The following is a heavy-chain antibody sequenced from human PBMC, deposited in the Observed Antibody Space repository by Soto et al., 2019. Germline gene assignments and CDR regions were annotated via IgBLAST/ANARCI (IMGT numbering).Heavy chain of an antibody. CDR1: GGTFSSYT. CDR3: AIHMRQSTIIDAFDI. Sequence: GASVKVSCKASGGTFSSYTISWVRQAPGQGLEWMGRIIPILGIANYAQKFQGRVTITADKSTSTAYMELSSLRSEDTAVYYCAIHMRQSTIIDAFDIWGQGTMVTVSS. D-gene: IGHD3-3*01. J-gene: IGHJ3*02. V-gene: IGHV1-69*02. CDR2: IIPILGIA.